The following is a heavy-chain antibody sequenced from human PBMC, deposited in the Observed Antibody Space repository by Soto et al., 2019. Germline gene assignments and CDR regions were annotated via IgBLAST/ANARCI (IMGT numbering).Heavy chain of an antibody. CDR3: ARDLGRYSYGPDY. J-gene: IGHJ4*02. V-gene: IGHV3-33*01. CDR2: IWYDGSNK. D-gene: IGHD5-18*01. CDR1: GFTFSGYG. Sequence: GGSLRLSCAASGFTFSGYGMHWVRQAPGKGLEWVAFIWYDGSNKYYADSVKGRFTISRDNSKNTLYLQMNSLRAEDTAVYYCARDLGRYSYGPDYWGQGTLVTVSS.